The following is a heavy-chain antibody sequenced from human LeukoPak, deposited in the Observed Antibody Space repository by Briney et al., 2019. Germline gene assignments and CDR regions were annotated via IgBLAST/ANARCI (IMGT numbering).Heavy chain of an antibody. V-gene: IGHV5-51*01. J-gene: IGHJ4*02. CDR2: IYPDDSDT. D-gene: IGHD6-13*01. Sequence: MHGESLKISCKGSGYSFTNYWIGWVRQMPGKGLEWMGIIYPDDSDTRYSPSFQGQVTISADKSISTAYLQWSSLRASDTAMYYCARHDSSSWNYYFDYWGQGTLVTVSS. CDR1: GYSFTNYW. CDR3: ARHDSSSWNYYFDY.